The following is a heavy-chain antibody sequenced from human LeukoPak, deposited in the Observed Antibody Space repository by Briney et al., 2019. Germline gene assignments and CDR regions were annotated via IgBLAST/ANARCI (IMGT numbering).Heavy chain of an antibody. J-gene: IGHJ6*02. Sequence: ASVKVSCKASGGTFSSYAISWVRQAPGQGLEWMGGIIPIFGTANYAQKFQGRVTITADESTSTAYMELSSLRSEDTAVYYCARRVSAMDPYYYYGMDVWGQGTTVTVSS. CDR2: IIPIFGTA. V-gene: IGHV1-69*13. CDR3: ARRVSAMDPYYYYGMDV. CDR1: GGTFSSYA. D-gene: IGHD5-18*01.